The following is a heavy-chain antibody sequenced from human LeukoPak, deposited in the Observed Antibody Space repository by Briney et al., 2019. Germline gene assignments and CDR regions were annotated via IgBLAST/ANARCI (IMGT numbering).Heavy chain of an antibody. CDR1: GYTFTGYY. V-gene: IGHV1-2*02. D-gene: IGHD4-17*01. CDR3: ATSAGDYKAGYYYYLGV. Sequence: ASVTVSRKASGYTFTGYYFHWVRQAPGQGLEWMGWINPNTAGTNYAQKFLGRVTLTWDTSISTAYMELNRLTSDDTAVYFCATSAGDYKAGYYYYLGVWGKGTSVTVSS. CDR2: INPNTAGT. J-gene: IGHJ6*03.